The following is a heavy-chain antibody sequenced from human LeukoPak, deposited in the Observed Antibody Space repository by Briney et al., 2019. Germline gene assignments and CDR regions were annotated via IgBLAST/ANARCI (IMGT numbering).Heavy chain of an antibody. D-gene: IGHD6-6*01. V-gene: IGHV3-7*01. J-gene: IGHJ4*02. CDR2: IKQDGSEK. Sequence: GGSLRLSRAASGFTFSSYWMSWVRQAPGKGLEWVANIKQDGSEKYYVDSVKVRFTISRDNAKNSLYLQMNSLRAEDTAVYYCASTPTAGSTAAEFYWGQGTLVTVSS. CDR1: GFTFSSYW. CDR3: ASTPTAGSTAAEFY.